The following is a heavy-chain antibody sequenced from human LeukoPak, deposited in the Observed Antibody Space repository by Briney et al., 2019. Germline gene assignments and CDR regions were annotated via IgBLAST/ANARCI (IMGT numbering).Heavy chain of an antibody. Sequence: PSETLSLTCAVSGGSISSSNWWSWVRQPPGKGLEWIGEIYHSGSTNYNPSLKSRVTISVDTSKNQFSLRLNSVTAADTAVYYCARDTMNYYDSSGFYYYYGMDVWGQGTTVTVSS. J-gene: IGHJ6*02. D-gene: IGHD3-22*01. CDR2: IYHSGST. CDR3: ARDTMNYYDSSGFYYYYGMDV. V-gene: IGHV4-4*02. CDR1: GGSISSSNW.